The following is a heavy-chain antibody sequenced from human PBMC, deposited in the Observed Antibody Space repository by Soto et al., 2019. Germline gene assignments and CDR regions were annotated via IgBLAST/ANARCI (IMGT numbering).Heavy chain of an antibody. CDR3: AGWGMRGGLDL. CDR1: GFRFKSFV. D-gene: IGHD3-16*01. V-gene: IGHV3-30*19. J-gene: IGHJ5*02. CDR2: TSYDGNTK. Sequence: QLVESGGGVVQPGTSLRLSCAASGFRFKSFVMHWVRQVPGKGLQWVALTSYDGNTKYYGDSVQGRFIVSRDNSKNTLDLQMDSLSVEDTAVYYCAGWGMRGGLDLWGQGTLVSVSS.